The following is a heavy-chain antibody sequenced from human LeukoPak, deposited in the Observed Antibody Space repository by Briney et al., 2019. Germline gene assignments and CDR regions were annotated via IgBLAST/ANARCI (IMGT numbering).Heavy chain of an antibody. J-gene: IGHJ5*02. D-gene: IGHD3-16*02. V-gene: IGHV4-34*01. Sequence: SETLSLTCAVYGGSFSGYYWSWIRQPPGKGLEWNGEINHSGSTNYNPSLKSRVTISVDTSKNQFSLKLSSVTAADTAVYYCARGSPLVGELSDTAMARFDPWGQGTLVTVSS. CDR2: INHSGST. CDR1: GGSFSGYY. CDR3: ARGSPLVGELSDTAMARFDP.